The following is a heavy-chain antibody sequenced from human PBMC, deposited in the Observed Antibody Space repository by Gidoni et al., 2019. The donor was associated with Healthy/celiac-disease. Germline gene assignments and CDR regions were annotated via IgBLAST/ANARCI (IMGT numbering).Heavy chain of an antibody. CDR3: ARRTEPYYYYGMDV. J-gene: IGHJ6*02. Sequence: ISRDNAKNSLYLQMNSLRAEDTAVYYCARRTEPYYYYGMDVWGQGTTVTVSS. V-gene: IGHV3-48*03.